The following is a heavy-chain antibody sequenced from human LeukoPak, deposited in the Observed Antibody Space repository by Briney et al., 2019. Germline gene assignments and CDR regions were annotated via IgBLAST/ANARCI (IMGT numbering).Heavy chain of an antibody. CDR1: GGSVSSSSYY. CDR2: IYYTGNT. J-gene: IGHJ6*03. Sequence: SETLSLTCTVSGGSVSSSSYYWGWIRQPPGKGLEWIGTIYYTGNTYYNPSLKSRVTISIDTSKNQFSLKVSSVTAADTAVYYCAREYYGDYVGYYYYYMDVWGKGTTVTISS. V-gene: IGHV4-39*07. D-gene: IGHD4-17*01. CDR3: AREYYGDYVGYYYYYMDV.